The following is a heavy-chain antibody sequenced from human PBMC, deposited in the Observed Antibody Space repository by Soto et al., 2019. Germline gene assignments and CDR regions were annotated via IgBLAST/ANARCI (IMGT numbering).Heavy chain of an antibody. J-gene: IGHJ4*02. CDR1: GGSISSGDYY. D-gene: IGHD3-16*01. Sequence: PSETLSLTCTVSGGSISSGDYYWSWIRHHPGKGLEWIGYIHYTGTSYYNPSLKSRVTLSVDTSKNQFSLWLTSVTDADTALYYCARDSNDHWGFFDYWGQGILVTVSS. CDR2: IHYTGTS. V-gene: IGHV4-31*03. CDR3: ARDSNDHWGFFDY.